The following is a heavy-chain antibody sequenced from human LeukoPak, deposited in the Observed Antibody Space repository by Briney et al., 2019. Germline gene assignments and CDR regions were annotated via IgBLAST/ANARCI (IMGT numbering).Heavy chain of an antibody. CDR1: GFTFSSYE. D-gene: IGHD4-17*01. Sequence: PGGSLRLSCAASGFTFSSYEMHWVRQPPGKGLEWVSYISSSDSTIYYADSVKGRFTISRDNAKNTLYLQMNSLRAEDTAVYYCANLATVTTRGVFDIWGQGTMVTISS. V-gene: IGHV3-48*03. J-gene: IGHJ3*02. CDR3: ANLATVTTRGVFDI. CDR2: ISSSDSTI.